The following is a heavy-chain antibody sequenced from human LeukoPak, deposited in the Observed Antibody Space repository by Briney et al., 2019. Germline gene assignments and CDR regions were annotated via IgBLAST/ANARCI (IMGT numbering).Heavy chain of an antibody. CDR2: IYYSGST. CDR1: GGSISSYY. J-gene: IGHJ4*02. V-gene: IGHV4-59*08. CDR3: ARLVSVERWLQFDPHFDY. Sequence: SETLSLTCTVSGGSISSYYWSWIRQPPGKGLEWIGYIYYSGSTNYNPSLKSRVTISVDTSKNQFSLKLSSVTAADTAVYYCARLVSVERWLQFDPHFDYWGQGTLVTVSS. D-gene: IGHD5-24*01.